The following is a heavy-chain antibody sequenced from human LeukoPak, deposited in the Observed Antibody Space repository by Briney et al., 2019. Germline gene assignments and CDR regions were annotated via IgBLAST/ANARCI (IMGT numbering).Heavy chain of an antibody. D-gene: IGHD5-18*01. V-gene: IGHV3-66*01. CDR1: GFTVSSNY. Sequence: GGSLRLSCAASGFTVSSNYMSWVRQAPGRGLEWVSVIYSGGSTYYADSVKGRFTISRDNSKNTLYLQMNSLRAEDTAVYYCARVGYDYGYDYWGQGTLVTVSS. CDR3: ARVGYDYGYDY. CDR2: IYSGGST. J-gene: IGHJ4*02.